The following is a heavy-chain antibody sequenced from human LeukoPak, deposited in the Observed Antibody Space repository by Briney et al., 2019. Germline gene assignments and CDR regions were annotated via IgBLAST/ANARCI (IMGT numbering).Heavy chain of an antibody. D-gene: IGHD4-17*01. V-gene: IGHV3-23*01. J-gene: IGHJ4*02. CDR1: GFTFSSYA. Sequence: GGSPRLSCAASGFTFSSYAMSWVRQAPGKGLEWVSAISGSGGSTYYADSVKGRFTISRDNSKNTLYLQMNSLRAEDTAVYYCAKHPTLYGDYGEADYWGQGTLVTVSS. CDR3: AKHPTLYGDYGEADY. CDR2: ISGSGGST.